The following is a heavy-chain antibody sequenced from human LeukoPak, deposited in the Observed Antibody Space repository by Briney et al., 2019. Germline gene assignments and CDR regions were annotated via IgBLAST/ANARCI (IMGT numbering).Heavy chain of an antibody. J-gene: IGHJ4*02. CDR1: GFTFSSYA. Sequence: GGSLRLSCAASGFTFSSYAMSWVRQAPGKGLEWVSGISGSGDTTYYADSVKGRFTIYKDTSKNMLYLQMNSLGAEDTAVYYCAKEREDWIRTPFDYWGQGTLVTVSS. CDR2: ISGSGDTT. D-gene: IGHD5-18*01. V-gene: IGHV3-23*01. CDR3: AKEREDWIRTPFDY.